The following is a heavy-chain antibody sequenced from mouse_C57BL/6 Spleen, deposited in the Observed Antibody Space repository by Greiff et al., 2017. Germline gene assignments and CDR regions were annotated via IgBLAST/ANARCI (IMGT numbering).Heavy chain of an antibody. CDR2: IHPNGGST. CDR1: GYTFTSYW. D-gene: IGHD1-1*01. V-gene: IGHV1-64*01. CDR3: VKREGVVAEVDY. Sequence: QVQLQQPGAELVKPGASVKLSCKASGYTFTSYWMHWVKQRPGQCLEWIGMIHPNGGSTNYNEKFKSKATLTVDKSSSTAYMQLSSLTSDDSAVYYCVKREGVVAEVDYWGKGTTLTVSS. J-gene: IGHJ2*01.